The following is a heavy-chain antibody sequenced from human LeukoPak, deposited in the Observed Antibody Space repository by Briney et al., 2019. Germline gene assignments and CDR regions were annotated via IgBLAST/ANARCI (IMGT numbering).Heavy chain of an antibody. D-gene: IGHD3-10*01. CDR3: AIAIGRSQGGSGTSDY. CDR2: INHSVST. Sequence: SETLSLTCAVYGGSFSGYYWSWIRQPPGKGLEWIGEINHSVSTNYNPSLKSRVTISVDTSKNQFSLKLSSVADTAVYVCAIAIGRSQGGSGTSDYWGQGTLVTVSS. J-gene: IGHJ4*02. CDR1: GGSFSGYY. V-gene: IGHV4-34*01.